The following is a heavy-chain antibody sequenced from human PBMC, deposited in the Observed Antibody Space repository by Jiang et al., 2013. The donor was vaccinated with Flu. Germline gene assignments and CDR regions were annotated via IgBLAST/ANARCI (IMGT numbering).Heavy chain of an antibody. CDR2: IGSKLYGARR. V-gene: IGHV3-49*03. CDR3: SRDLVRDVIIIPSGYCDY. D-gene: IGHD3-10*01. J-gene: IGHJ4*02. CDR1: GFAFGDYG. Sequence: CIGSGFAFGDYGLNWFRQAPGKGLEWVGFIGSKLYGARREYAASVRGRFTISRDDSKSVAYLQMNSLKTEDTALYYCSRDLVRDVIIIPSGYCDYWGQGALVTVSS.